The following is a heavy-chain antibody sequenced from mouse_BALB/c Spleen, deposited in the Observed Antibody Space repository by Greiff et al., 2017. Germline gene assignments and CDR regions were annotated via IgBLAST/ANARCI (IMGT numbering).Heavy chain of an antibody. CDR2: ISSGGGST. D-gene: IGHD2-10*02. J-gene: IGHJ3*01. CDR3: ARIEYGNYVY. Sequence: EVQGVESGGGLVKPGGSLKLSCAASGFAFSSYDMSWVRQTPEKRLEWVAYISSGGGSTYYPDTVKGRFTISRDNAKNTLYLQMSSLKSEDTAMYYCARIEYGNYVYWGQGTLVTVSA. CDR1: GFAFSSYD. V-gene: IGHV5-12-1*01.